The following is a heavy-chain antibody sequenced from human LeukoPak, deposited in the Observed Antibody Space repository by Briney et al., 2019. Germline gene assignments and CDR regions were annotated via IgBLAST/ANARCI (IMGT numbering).Heavy chain of an antibody. Sequence: GGSLRLSCAASGFTFSSYSMNWVRQAPGKGLEWVSAISSSSYIYYADSVKGRFTISRDNAKNSLYLQMNSLRAEDTAVYYCASDYGSGSYPGYWGQGALVTVSS. V-gene: IGHV3-21*01. CDR1: GFTFSSYS. CDR2: ISSSSYI. J-gene: IGHJ4*02. CDR3: ASDYGSGSYPGY. D-gene: IGHD3-10*01.